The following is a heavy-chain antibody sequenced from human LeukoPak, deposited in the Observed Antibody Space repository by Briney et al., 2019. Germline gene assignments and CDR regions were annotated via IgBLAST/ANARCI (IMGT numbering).Heavy chain of an antibody. CDR3: PRWSTTVFDY. D-gene: IGHD4-17*01. CDR1: GGSISTSSYY. V-gene: IGHV4-39*01. Sequence: SETLSLTCTVSGGSISTSSYYWGWIRQPPGKGLEWIGSINYGGTTNYNPSLKSRVTIFVDTSKNQFSLKLRSVTAADTAAYYCPRWSTTVFDYWGQGTLVTVSS. CDR2: INYGGTT. J-gene: IGHJ4*02.